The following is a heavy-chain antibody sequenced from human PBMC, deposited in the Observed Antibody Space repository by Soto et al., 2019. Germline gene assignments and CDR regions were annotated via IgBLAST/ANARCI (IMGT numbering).Heavy chain of an antibody. V-gene: IGHV3-30-3*01. CDR2: ISYDGSNK. Sequence: GSLRLSCAASGFTFSSYAMHWVRQAPGKGMEWVAVISYDGSNKYYADSVKGRFTISRDNSKNTLYLQMNSLRAEDTAFYYCARGIRWTYYYYVMDVWGQGTTVTVSS. CDR3: ARGIRWTYYYYVMDV. CDR1: GFTFSSYA. D-gene: IGHD3-16*01. J-gene: IGHJ6*02.